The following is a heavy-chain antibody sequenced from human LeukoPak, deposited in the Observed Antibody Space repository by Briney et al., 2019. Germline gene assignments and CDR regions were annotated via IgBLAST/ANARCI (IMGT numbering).Heavy chain of an antibody. V-gene: IGHV7-4-1*02. J-gene: IGHJ4*02. CDR3: ARGADYGDYTQFY. D-gene: IGHD4-17*01. CDR2: INTKTGNP. CDR1: GYAFNTFA. Sequence: ASVKVSCKGSGYAFNTFALHWVRQAPGRGLEWMGWINTKTGNPSYARGFTGRFVVSLDTSVTTTYLQINSLKPEDTGFYFCARGADYGDYTQFYWGQGSLVPVSS.